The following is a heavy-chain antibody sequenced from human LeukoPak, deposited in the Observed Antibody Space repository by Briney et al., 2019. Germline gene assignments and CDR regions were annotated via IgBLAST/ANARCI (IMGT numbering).Heavy chain of an antibody. CDR3: ARRTTVTSYYYYYMDV. V-gene: IGHV4-39*01. Sequence: SETLSLTCTVSGGSISSSSYYWGWIRQPPGKGLEWIGSIYYSGSTYYNPSLKSRATISVDTSKNQFSLKLSSVTAADTAVYYCARRTTVTSYYYYYMDVWGKGTTVTVSS. CDR1: GGSISSSSYY. D-gene: IGHD4-17*01. CDR2: IYYSGST. J-gene: IGHJ6*03.